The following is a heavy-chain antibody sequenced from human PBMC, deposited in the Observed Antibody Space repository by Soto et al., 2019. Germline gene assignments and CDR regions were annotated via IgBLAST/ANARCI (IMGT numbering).Heavy chain of an antibody. D-gene: IGHD2-15*01. CDR3: ARIIGYCRNNDCSWTFDI. V-gene: IGHV5-51*01. CDR2: FYPGDSTS. CDR1: VYSFISYW. J-gene: IGHJ3*02. Sequence: GESLKISCKTSVYSFISYWVAWVRQLPGKGLEWMGTFYPGDSTSTYSPSFQGQVTISVDKSISTAYLQLSSLKASDTAMYYCARIIGYCRNNDCSWTFDIWGQGTMVTVSS.